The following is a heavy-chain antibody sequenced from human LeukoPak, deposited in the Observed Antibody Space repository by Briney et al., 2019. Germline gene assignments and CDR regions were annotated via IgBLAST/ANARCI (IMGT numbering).Heavy chain of an antibody. CDR3: AKEIRPNDC. J-gene: IGHJ4*02. CDR1: GLTFSSHG. CDR2: ISIGGDTT. Sequence: GGSLRPSCAASGLTFSSHGMCWVRQAPGRGLEWVSSISIGGDTTYSDSVKGRFTISRDNSKNTLYLQLDSLRAEDTAIYYCAKEIRPNDCWGQGTLVTVSS. D-gene: IGHD4-17*01. V-gene: IGHV3-23*01.